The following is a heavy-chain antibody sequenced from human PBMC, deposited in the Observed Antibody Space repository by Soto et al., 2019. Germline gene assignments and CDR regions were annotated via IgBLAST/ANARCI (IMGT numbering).Heavy chain of an antibody. V-gene: IGHV3-23*01. CDR3: AKDSGYDHTD. CDR2: LSGSGGST. J-gene: IGHJ4*02. Sequence: EVQLLESGGGLVQPGGSLRLSCAASGFTFGSSGMSWVRQAPGKGLEWISGLSGSGGSTYYADSVKGRFTISRDTSKSTLCLQMHSLRVEDTAVYYCAKDSGYDHTDWGQGTLVTVSS. CDR1: GFTFGSSG. D-gene: IGHD5-12*01.